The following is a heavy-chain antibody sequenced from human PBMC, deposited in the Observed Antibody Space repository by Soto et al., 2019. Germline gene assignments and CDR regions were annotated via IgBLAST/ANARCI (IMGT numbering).Heavy chain of an antibody. CDR1: GFSLSDSGVG. CDR3: AHSGQWQPLDC. CDR2: IFWDDDK. V-gene: IGHV2-5*02. Sequence: QITLKESGPTLVKPTQTLKLTCTFSGFSLSDSGVGVGWIRQPPGKALEWLALIFWDDDKRYSPSLRTRLTITKDTAKHQVFLKLTTLDPVDTATYYCAHSGQWQPLDCWGQGTLVNVSS. D-gene: IGHD6-19*01. J-gene: IGHJ4*02.